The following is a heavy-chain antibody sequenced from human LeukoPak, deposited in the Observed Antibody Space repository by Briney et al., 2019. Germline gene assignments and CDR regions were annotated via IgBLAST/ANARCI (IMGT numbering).Heavy chain of an antibody. D-gene: IGHD6-13*01. CDR2: INPNSGGT. Sequence: ASVKVSCKASGYTFTGYYMHWVRQDPGQGLEWMGWINPNSGGTNYAQKFQGRVTMTRDTSISTAYMELSRLRSDDTAVYYCARWAVLGSSQFDYWGQGTLVTVSS. CDR1: GYTFTGYY. V-gene: IGHV1-2*02. J-gene: IGHJ4*02. CDR3: ARWAVLGSSQFDY.